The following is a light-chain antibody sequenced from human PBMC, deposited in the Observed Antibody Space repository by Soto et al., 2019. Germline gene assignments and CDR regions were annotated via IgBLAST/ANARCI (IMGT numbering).Light chain of an antibody. Sequence: DIQMTQSPSSLSASVGDRVTITCRASQGIGNYLAWYQQRPGKVPKLLIYAASTLQSGVPSRFSGSGSGTDFTLTISSLQPEDVATYFCQKFNVAPWAFAQGTRVDI. CDR1: QGIGNY. V-gene: IGKV1-27*01. CDR3: QKFNVAPWA. J-gene: IGKJ1*01. CDR2: AAS.